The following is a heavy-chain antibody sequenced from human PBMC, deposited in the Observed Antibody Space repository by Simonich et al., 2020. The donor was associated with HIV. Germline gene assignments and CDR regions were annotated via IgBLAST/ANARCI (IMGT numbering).Heavy chain of an antibody. CDR3: ASAAVSGTEGFDY. V-gene: IGHV3-48*03. Sequence: EVQLVESGGGLVQPGGSLRLSCAASGFTFSSYEMNWVRQAPGKGMEWVSYSSSRGSTIYDADSGKGRFTISRDNAKNSLYLQMNSLRAEDTAVYYCASAAVSGTEGFDYWGQGTLVTVSS. CDR1: GFTFSSYE. J-gene: IGHJ4*02. D-gene: IGHD6-19*01. CDR2: SSSRGSTI.